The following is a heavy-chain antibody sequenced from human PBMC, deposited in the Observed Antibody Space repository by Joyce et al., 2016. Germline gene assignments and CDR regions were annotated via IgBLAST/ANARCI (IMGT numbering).Heavy chain of an antibody. Sequence: QVQLVESGGGVVQPGRSLRLSCTASGFTFSSYGIHWVRQAPGKGLEWVALIWNDGSIKYYADSVKGRFTISRDNSKNTLYLQMNSLRAEDTAVYTCAKDGGLGTLRSGAFDIWGQGTMVTVSS. V-gene: IGHV3-33*06. J-gene: IGHJ3*02. D-gene: IGHD3-3*01. CDR1: GFTFSSYG. CDR3: AKDGGLGTLRSGAFDI. CDR2: IWNDGSIK.